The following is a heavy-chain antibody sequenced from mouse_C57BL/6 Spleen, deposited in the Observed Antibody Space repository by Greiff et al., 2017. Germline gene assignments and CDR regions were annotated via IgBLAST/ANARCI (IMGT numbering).Heavy chain of an antibody. CDR3: ARSMGRNFDY. Sequence: EVQLQQSGPELVKPGASVKISCKASGYTFTDYYMNWVKQSHGKSLEWIGDINPNNGGTSYNQKFKGKATLTVDKSSSTAYMELRSLTSEDSAVYYCARSMGRNFDYWGQGTTLTVSS. J-gene: IGHJ2*01. CDR1: GYTFTDYY. CDR2: INPNNGGT. D-gene: IGHD4-1*01. V-gene: IGHV1-26*01.